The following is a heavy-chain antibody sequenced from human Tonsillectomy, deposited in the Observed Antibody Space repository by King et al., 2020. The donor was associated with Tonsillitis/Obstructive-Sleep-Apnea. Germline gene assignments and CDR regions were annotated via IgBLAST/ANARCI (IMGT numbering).Heavy chain of an antibody. CDR3: ARDYCAGDCPHNWFDP. J-gene: IGHJ5*02. CDR2: VYNSGST. Sequence: VQLQESGPELVKPSETLSLTCTVSGGSISNHYWSWIRQPPGKGLEWIAYVYNSGSTNYNPSLKSRVTISVDTSNNQFSLRLTSVTAADTAVYYCARDYCAGDCPHNWFDPWGQGTLLTVSS. CDR1: GGSISNHY. V-gene: IGHV4-59*11. D-gene: IGHD2-21*01.